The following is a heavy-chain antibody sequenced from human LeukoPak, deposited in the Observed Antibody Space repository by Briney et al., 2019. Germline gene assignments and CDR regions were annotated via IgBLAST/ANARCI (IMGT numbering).Heavy chain of an antibody. D-gene: IGHD3-22*01. CDR1: GFTFSSYA. CDR2: ISSNGGST. J-gene: IGHJ4*02. Sequence: PGGSLRLSCAASGFTFSSYAMHWVRQAPGKGLEYVSAISSNGGSTYYANSVKGRFTISRDNSKNTLYLQMGSLRAEDMAVYYCARVRDYYDSGGYYYFFDYWGQGTLVTVSS. CDR3: ARVRDYYDSGGYYYFFDY. V-gene: IGHV3-64*01.